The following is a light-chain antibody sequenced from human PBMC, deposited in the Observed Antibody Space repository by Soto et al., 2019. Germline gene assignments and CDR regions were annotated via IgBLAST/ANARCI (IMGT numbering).Light chain of an antibody. CDR3: QQRSNWPSIT. Sequence: EIVMTQSPATLSVSPGERSTLSCMSSQSVSSNLAWYQQKPGQAPRLLIYGASTRATGIPARFSGSGSGTEFTLTISSLEPEDFAVYYCQQRSNWPSITFGQGTRLEIK. CDR2: GAS. J-gene: IGKJ5*01. CDR1: QSVSSN. V-gene: IGKV3-15*01.